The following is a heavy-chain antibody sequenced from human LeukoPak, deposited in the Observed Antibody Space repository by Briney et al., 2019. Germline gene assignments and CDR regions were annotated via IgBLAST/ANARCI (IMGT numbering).Heavy chain of an antibody. Sequence: PGGSLRLSCAASGFTFSSYSMNWVRQAPGKRLEWVSSISSSSSYIYYADSVKGRFTISRDNAKNSLYLQMNSLRAEDTAVYYCAGVGYYYDSSGYYYYFDYWGQGTLVTVSS. CDR1: GFTFSSYS. J-gene: IGHJ4*02. D-gene: IGHD3-22*01. CDR2: ISSSSSYI. CDR3: AGVGYYYDSSGYYYYFDY. V-gene: IGHV3-21*01.